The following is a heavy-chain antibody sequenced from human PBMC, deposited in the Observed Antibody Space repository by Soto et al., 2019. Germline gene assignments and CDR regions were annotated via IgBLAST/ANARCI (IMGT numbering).Heavy chain of an antibody. Sequence: EVQLVDSGGGLVQPGRSLRLSCAASGFTFGDYAMHWVRQAPGKGLEWVSGISWNSGTVGYADSVKGRFTISRDNAKNSLYMQMISLIADYTALYYCAKAHLGSGTTGDDAFDIWGQGSMVAFSS. D-gene: IGHD1-1*01. V-gene: IGHV3-9*01. CDR2: ISWNSGTV. J-gene: IGHJ3*02. CDR1: GFTFGDYA. CDR3: AKAHLGSGTTGDDAFDI.